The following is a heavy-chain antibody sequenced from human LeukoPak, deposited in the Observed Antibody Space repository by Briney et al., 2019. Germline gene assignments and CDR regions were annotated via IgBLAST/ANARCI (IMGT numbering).Heavy chain of an antibody. Sequence: ASVKVSCKASGYTFTSYDINWVRQATGQGLEWMGWMNPNSGNTGYAQKFQGRVTITRNTSISTAYMELSSLRSEDTAAYYCARFVRDYYYYYMDVWGKGTTVTVSS. J-gene: IGHJ6*03. CDR1: GYTFTSYD. CDR3: ARFVRDYYYYYMDV. CDR2: MNPNSGNT. D-gene: IGHD3-16*02. V-gene: IGHV1-8*03.